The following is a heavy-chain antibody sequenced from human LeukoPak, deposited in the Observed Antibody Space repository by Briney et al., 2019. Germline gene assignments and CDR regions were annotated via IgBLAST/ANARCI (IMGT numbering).Heavy chain of an antibody. Sequence: GGSLRLSCAASGFTFSSCWMHWVRQAPGKGLVWVSRINSDGSSTSYADSVKGRFTISRDNAKNTLYLQMNSLRAEDTAVYYCARGSSGYYYFDYWGQGTLVTVSS. J-gene: IGHJ4*02. CDR1: GFTFSSCW. D-gene: IGHD3-22*01. CDR2: INSDGSST. V-gene: IGHV3-74*01. CDR3: ARGSSGYYYFDY.